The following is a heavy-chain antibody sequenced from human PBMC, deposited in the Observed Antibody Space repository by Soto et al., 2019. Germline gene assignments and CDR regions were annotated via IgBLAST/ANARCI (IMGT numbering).Heavy chain of an antibody. V-gene: IGHV1-18*01. J-gene: IGHJ5*02. CDR1: GYTFTSYG. Sequence: QVQLVQSGAEVKKPGASVKVSCKASGYTFTSYGISWVRQAPGQGLEWMGWISAYNGNTNYAQKLQGRVTMTTDTPTSTAYMELRSLRSDDTAVYYCARDRTTYYDFWSGYTWFDPWGQGTLVTVSS. CDR3: ARDRTTYYDFWSGYTWFDP. CDR2: ISAYNGNT. D-gene: IGHD3-3*01.